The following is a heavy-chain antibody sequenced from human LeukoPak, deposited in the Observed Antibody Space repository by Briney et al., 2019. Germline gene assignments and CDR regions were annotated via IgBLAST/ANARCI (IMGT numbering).Heavy chain of an antibody. D-gene: IGHD3-3*01. J-gene: IGHJ4*02. CDR3: ARDGPFAIFGVVTPGADY. CDR1: AASISSYY. V-gene: IGHV4-4*07. CDR2: IYTIGST. Sequence: SETLSLTCTVSAASISSYYWSWMRQPAGKGLEWIGRIYTIGSTNYNPSLKSRVTMSVDTSKNQFSLKLSSVTAADTAVYYCARDGPFAIFGVVTPGADYWGQGTLVTVSS.